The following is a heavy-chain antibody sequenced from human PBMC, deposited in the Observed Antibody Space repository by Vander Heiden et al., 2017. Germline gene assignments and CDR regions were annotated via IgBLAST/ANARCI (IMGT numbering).Heavy chain of an antibody. CDR2: IDPSGGSR. Sequence: QVPLVQSGAEVKKPGASAKVSSNASGYTCTSYYMHWVRQAPGQGLEWKGIIDPSGGSRSYAQKFQGRVTMTRDASSRTVYMELSSLRSEDTAVYYCASCLGGEGYWGQGTLVTVSS. CDR3: ASCLGGEGY. D-gene: IGHD3-16*01. CDR1: GYTCTSYY. J-gene: IGHJ4*02. V-gene: IGHV1-46*01.